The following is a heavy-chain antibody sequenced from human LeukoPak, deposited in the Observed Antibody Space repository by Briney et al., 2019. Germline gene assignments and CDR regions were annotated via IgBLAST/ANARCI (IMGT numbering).Heavy chain of an antibody. CDR2: IIPIFGTA. CDR1: GGTFSSYA. CDR3: ARGPFSSGWYAKQFDY. Sequence: SVTVSCKASGGTFSSYAISWVRQAPGQGLEWMGGIIPIFGTANYAQKFQGRVTITADESTSTAYMELSSLRSEDTAVYYCARGPFSSGWYAKQFDYWGQGTLVTVSS. J-gene: IGHJ4*02. V-gene: IGHV1-69*01. D-gene: IGHD6-19*01.